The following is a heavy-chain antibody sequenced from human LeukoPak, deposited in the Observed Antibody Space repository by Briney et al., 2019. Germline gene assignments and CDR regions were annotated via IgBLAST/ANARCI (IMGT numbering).Heavy chain of an antibody. Sequence: SETLSLTCTVSGGSISSGGYYWSWIRQHPGKGLEWIGYIYYSGSTYYNPSLKSRVTISVDTSKNQFSLKLSSVTAADTAVYYCARGQWLPVFDFWGQGILVTVSS. J-gene: IGHJ4*02. D-gene: IGHD3-22*01. CDR2: IYYSGST. V-gene: IGHV4-31*03. CDR3: ARGQWLPVFDF. CDR1: GGSISSGGYY.